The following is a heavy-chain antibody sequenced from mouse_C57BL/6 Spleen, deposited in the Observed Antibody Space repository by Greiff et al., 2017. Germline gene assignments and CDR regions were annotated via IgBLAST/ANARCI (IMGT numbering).Heavy chain of an antibody. D-gene: IGHD2-5*01. J-gene: IGHJ3*01. V-gene: IGHV5-9*01. CDR1: GFTFSSYT. Sequence: EVKLVESGGGLVKPGGSLKLSCAASGFTFSSYTMPWVRQTPGQRLEWVATISGGGGNTYYPDRLKGRFTISRDNAKTTQYRQMSSMRSEDTALYYCARHWSNCPPWFAYWGQGTLVTVSA. CDR3: ARHWSNCPPWFAY. CDR2: ISGGGGNT.